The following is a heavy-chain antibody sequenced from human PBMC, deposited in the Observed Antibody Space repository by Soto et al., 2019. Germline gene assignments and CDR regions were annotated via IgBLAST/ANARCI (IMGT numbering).Heavy chain of an antibody. V-gene: IGHV3-21*01. J-gene: IGHJ4*02. CDR2: ISSSSSYI. Sequence: GGSLRLSCAASGFTFSSYSMNWVRQAPGKGLEWVSSISSSSSYIYYADSVKGRFTISRDNAKNSLYLQMNSLRAEDTAVYYCARVRLLRFLEWLPFDYWGQGTLVTVSS. CDR1: GFTFSSYS. D-gene: IGHD3-3*01. CDR3: ARVRLLRFLEWLPFDY.